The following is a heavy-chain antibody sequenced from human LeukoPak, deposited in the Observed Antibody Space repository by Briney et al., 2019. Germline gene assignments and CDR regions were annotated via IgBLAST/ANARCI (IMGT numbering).Heavy chain of an antibody. Sequence: SVKVSCKASGGTFSSYAISWVRQAPGQGLEWMGGIIPIFGTANYAQKFQGRVTITTDESTSTAYMELSSLRSEDTAVYYCAMGLYQLHYFDYWGQGTLVTVSS. CDR3: AMGLYQLHYFDY. CDR1: GGTFSSYA. CDR2: IIPIFGTA. D-gene: IGHD2-2*01. J-gene: IGHJ4*02. V-gene: IGHV1-69*05.